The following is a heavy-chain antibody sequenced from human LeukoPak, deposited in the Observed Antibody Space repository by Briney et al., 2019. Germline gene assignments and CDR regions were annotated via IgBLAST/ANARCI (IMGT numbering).Heavy chain of an antibody. D-gene: IGHD3-10*01. CDR2: ISSSGSTI. J-gene: IGHJ4*02. Sequence: GGSLRLSCAASGFTFSDYYMSWIRQAPGKGLEWVSYISSSGSTIYYADSVKGRFTISRDNAKNSLDLQMNSLKAEDTAVYYCARDSSRSSGNNWYFDYWGQGTLVTVSS. CDR1: GFTFSDYY. V-gene: IGHV3-11*01. CDR3: ARDSSRSSGNNWYFDY.